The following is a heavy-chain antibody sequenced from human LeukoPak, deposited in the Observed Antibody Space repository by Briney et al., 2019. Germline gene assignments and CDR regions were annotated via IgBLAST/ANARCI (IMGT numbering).Heavy chain of an antibody. D-gene: IGHD5-18*01. CDR1: GFTFSSYA. Sequence: GGSLRLSCAASGFTFSSYAMSWARQAPGKGLEWVSAISGSDGSTYYADSVKGRFTISRDNSKNTLYLQMNSLRADDTAVYYCAKDNGGGYSYGFFDYWGQGSLVTVSS. CDR3: AKDNGGGYSYGFFDY. J-gene: IGHJ4*02. CDR2: ISGSDGST. V-gene: IGHV3-23*01.